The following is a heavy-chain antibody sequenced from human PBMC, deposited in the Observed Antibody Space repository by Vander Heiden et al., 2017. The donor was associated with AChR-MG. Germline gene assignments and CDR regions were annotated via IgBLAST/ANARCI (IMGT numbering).Heavy chain of an antibody. CDR2: ISNDGKNK. V-gene: IGHV3-30*18. CDR3: AKILTDTSGWENVDF. Sequence: QVQLVESGGGVVRPGRPLRLSCVASGFTFSAHGMHWVRQAPGKGRGWVAFISNDGKNKNYAESVKGRFFISRDNSKNSLSLLVNSLRSEDTAVYFCAKILTDTSGWENVDFWGQGTLVTVSS. J-gene: IGHJ4*02. CDR1: GFTFSAHG. D-gene: IGHD6-19*01.